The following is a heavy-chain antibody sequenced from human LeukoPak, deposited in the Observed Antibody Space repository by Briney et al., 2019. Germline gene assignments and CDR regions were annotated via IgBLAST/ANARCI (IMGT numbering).Heavy chain of an antibody. J-gene: IGHJ6*03. V-gene: IGHV1-18*01. CDR1: GYTFTSYG. CDR2: ISAYNGNT. D-gene: IGHD3-9*01. CDR3: ARDGDYDILTGRASNYYMDV. Sequence: ASVTVSFKASGYTFTSYGISWVRQAPGQGLEWMGWISAYNGNTNYAQKLQGRVTITTDTSTSTAYMELRSLRSDDTAVYYCARDGDYDILTGRASNYYMDVWGKGTTVTVSS.